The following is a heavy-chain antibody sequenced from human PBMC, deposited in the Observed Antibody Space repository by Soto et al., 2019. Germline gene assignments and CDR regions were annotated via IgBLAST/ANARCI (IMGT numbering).Heavy chain of an antibody. D-gene: IGHD1-7*01. J-gene: IGHJ4*02. CDR3: VQAQNWDYGDVSFDY. CDR2: ISWNSGKL. V-gene: IGHV3-9*01. CDR1: GFSFDDYA. Sequence: EVQLVESGGDLVQPGRSLRLSCAASGFSFDDYAMHWVRQGPGKGLEWVSGISWNSGKLDYADSVQGRFTISRDNTKSALFLHMNSLRPEDTALYYCVQAQNWDYGDVSFDYWGQGTLVTVSS.